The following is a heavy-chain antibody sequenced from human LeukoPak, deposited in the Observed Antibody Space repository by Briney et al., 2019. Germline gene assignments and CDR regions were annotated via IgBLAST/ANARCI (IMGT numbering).Heavy chain of an antibody. D-gene: IGHD3-3*01. CDR2: IYYSGST. J-gene: IGHJ3*02. CDR1: GGSISSSSYY. Sequence: KASETLSLTCTVSGGSISSSSYYWGWIRQPPGKGLEWIGSIYYSGSTYYNPSLKSRVTISVDTSKNQFSLKLSSVTAADTAVYYCASRSPAWSGYDAFDIWGQGTMVTVSS. CDR3: ASRSPAWSGYDAFDI. V-gene: IGHV4-39*01.